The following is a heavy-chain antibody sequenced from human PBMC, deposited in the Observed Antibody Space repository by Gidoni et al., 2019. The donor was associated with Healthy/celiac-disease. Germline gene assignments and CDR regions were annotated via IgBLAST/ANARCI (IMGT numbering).Heavy chain of an antibody. CDR2: ISSNGGST. J-gene: IGHJ4*02. CDR1: GFTFRSYA. Sequence: EVQLVESGGVLVQPGGSLRLSCSASGFTFRSYAMHWVRQAPGKGLEYVSAISSNGGSTYYADSVKGRFTISRDNSKNTLYLQMSSLRAEDTAVYYCVKDRVAFGGVIVTPYYFDYWGQGTLVTVSS. V-gene: IGHV3-64D*09. CDR3: VKDRVAFGGVIVTPYYFDY. D-gene: IGHD3-16*02.